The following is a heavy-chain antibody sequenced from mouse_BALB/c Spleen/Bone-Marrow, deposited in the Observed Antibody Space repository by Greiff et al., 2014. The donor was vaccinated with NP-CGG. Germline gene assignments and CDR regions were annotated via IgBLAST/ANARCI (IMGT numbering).Heavy chain of an antibody. CDR1: GITFRNFG. V-gene: IGHV5-17*02. D-gene: IGHD3-3*01. Sequence: DVKLVESGGGLVQPGGSRKLSCAASGITFRNFGMHWVRQAPEKGLEWVAYISSGSSTIYYADTLKGRFTISRDNPKNTLFLQMTSLRSEDTVMYYCARIGRARGYAMDYWGQGTSVTVSS. CDR3: ARIGRARGYAMDY. CDR2: ISSGSSTI. J-gene: IGHJ4*01.